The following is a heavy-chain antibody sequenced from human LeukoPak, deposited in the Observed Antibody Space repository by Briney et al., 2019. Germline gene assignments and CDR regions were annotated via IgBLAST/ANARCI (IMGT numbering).Heavy chain of an antibody. Sequence: PSETLSLTCAVSGHSISSGYYWGWIRQPPGKGLEWIGSIYHSGSTYYNPSLKSRVTISVDTSENQFSLKLSSVTAADTAVYYCARGRPMYMVRGVTQIRYYLDYWGQGTLVTVSS. CDR2: IYHSGST. CDR1: GHSISSGYY. V-gene: IGHV4-38-2*01. D-gene: IGHD3-10*01. CDR3: ARGRPMYMVRGVTQIRYYLDY. J-gene: IGHJ4*02.